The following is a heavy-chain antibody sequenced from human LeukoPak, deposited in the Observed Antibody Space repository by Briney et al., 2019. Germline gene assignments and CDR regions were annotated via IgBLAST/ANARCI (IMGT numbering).Heavy chain of an antibody. Sequence: PSETLSLTCTVSGGSIRNSDHYWDWVRQPPGKGLEWIGSIYYSGSTYYNPSLKSRVTISVDTSKNQFSLKLSSVTAADTAVYYCARQDRLVPDGYWGQGTLVTVSS. CDR3: ARQDRLVPDGY. V-gene: IGHV4-39*01. J-gene: IGHJ4*02. D-gene: IGHD6-19*01. CDR2: IYYSGST. CDR1: GGSIRNSDHY.